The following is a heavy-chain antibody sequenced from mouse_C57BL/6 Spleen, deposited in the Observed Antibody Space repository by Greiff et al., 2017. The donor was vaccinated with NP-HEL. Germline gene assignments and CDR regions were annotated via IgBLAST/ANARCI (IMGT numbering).Heavy chain of an antibody. CDR1: GYTFTSYW. V-gene: IGHV1-69*01. CDR2: IDPSDSYT. CDR3: ARNYGSRDWYFDV. Sequence: QVQLQQPGAELVMPGASVKLSCKASGYTFTSYWMHWVKQRPGQGLEWIGEIDPSDSYTTYNQQFKGKSTLTVDKSSSTAYMQLSSLTSEDSAVYYCARNYGSRDWYFDVWGTGTTVTVSS. D-gene: IGHD1-1*01. J-gene: IGHJ1*03.